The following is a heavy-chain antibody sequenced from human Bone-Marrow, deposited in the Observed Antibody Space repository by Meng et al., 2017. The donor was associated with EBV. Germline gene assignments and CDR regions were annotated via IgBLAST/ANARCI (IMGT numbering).Heavy chain of an antibody. CDR3: AAGDYSDSSGYYQFDN. Sequence: QLQLQESGSGLVKPSPTLSLTCAVSGGSIRSGYSWSWIRQPPGKGLEWIGYIYHSGNTYYNPSLKSRVTISVDKSKNQFSLKLSSMTAADTAVYYCAAGDYSDSSGYYQFDNWGQGTLVTVSS. V-gene: IGHV4-30-2*01. CDR1: GGSIRSGYS. D-gene: IGHD3-22*01. J-gene: IGHJ4*02. CDR2: IYHSGNT.